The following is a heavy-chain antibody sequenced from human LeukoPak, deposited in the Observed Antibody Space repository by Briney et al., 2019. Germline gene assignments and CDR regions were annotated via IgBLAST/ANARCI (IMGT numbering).Heavy chain of an antibody. CDR2: IYYSGST. V-gene: IGHV4-59*01. Sequence: PSETLSLTCTVSGGSISSYYWSWLRQPPGKGLEWIGYIYYSGSTNYNPSLKSRVTISVDTSKNQFSLKLSSVTAADTAVYYCARTGVVVPAAIQTNWFDPWGQGTLVTVSS. CDR3: ARTGVVVPAAIQTNWFDP. D-gene: IGHD2-2*01. J-gene: IGHJ5*02. CDR1: GGSISSYY.